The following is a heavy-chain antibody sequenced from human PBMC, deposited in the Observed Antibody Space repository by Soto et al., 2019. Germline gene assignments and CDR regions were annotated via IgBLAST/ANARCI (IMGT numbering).Heavy chain of an antibody. Sequence: SVKVSCKASGFTFTSSAVQWVRQARGQRLEWIGRIVVGSGNTNYAQKFQERVTITRDMSTSTVYMELSSLRSEDTAVFYCAADGSTYYYDSSGRTLDYWGQGTLVTVSS. CDR3: AADGSTYYYDSSGRTLDY. CDR1: GFTFTSSA. J-gene: IGHJ4*02. CDR2: IVVGSGNT. V-gene: IGHV1-58*01. D-gene: IGHD3-22*01.